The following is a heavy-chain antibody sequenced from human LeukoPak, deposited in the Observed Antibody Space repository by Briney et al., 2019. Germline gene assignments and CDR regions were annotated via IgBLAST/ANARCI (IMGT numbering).Heavy chain of an antibody. J-gene: IGHJ4*02. Sequence: SETLSLTCTVSGGSISSGSYYWGWIRQPPGKGLEWIGSVYYSGTNYYDPSLKSRVTMSVDTSKNQFSLQQSSVTAADTAIYYCATTLYSRSCFDYWGQGTLVTVSS. D-gene: IGHD6-6*01. CDR3: ATTLYSRSCFDY. CDR1: GGSISSGSYY. CDR2: VYYSGTN. V-gene: IGHV4-39*01.